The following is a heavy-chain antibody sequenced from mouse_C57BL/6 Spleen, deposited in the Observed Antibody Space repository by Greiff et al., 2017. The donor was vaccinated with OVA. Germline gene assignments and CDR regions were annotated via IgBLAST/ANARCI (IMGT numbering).Heavy chain of an antibody. Sequence: QVQLQQPGAELVKPGASVKLSCKASGYTFTSYWMHWVKQRPGQGLEWIGMIHPNSGSTNYNEKFKSKATLTVDTSSSTAYMQLSSLTSEDSAVYSCSTSYDYDGFAYWGQGTLVTVSA. V-gene: IGHV1-64*01. CDR3: STSYDYDGFAY. CDR1: GYTFTSYW. J-gene: IGHJ3*01. D-gene: IGHD2-4*01. CDR2: IHPNSGST.